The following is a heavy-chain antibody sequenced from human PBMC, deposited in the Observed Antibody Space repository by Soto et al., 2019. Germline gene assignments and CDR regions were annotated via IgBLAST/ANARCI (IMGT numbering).Heavy chain of an antibody. J-gene: IGHJ5*02. Sequence: QVQLQESGPGLVKPSETLSLTCTVSGGSISSYYWSWIRQPAGKGLEWIGRIYTSGSTNYNPSLKSRVTMSVDTSKNQFSLKLSSVTAADTAVYYCARNIVVVTPVGRLGWFDPWGQGTLVTVSS. D-gene: IGHD2-21*02. CDR2: IYTSGST. V-gene: IGHV4-4*07. CDR1: GGSISSYY. CDR3: ARNIVVVTPVGRLGWFDP.